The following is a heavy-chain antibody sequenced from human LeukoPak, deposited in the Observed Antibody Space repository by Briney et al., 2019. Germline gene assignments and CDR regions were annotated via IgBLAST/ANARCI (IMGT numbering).Heavy chain of an antibody. CDR3: AKGRDGYTHSFEF. V-gene: IGHV3-43*02. J-gene: IGHJ4*02. CDR1: GFTFDDFA. D-gene: IGHD5-24*01. Sequence: GGSLRLSCAASGFTFDDFAMHWVRQAPPEGLEWVSLISGDGGNIYYGDSVKGRFTISRDNSENSLLLQMRCMRSEDTALYYCAKGRDGYTHSFEFWGQGTLVTVSS. CDR2: ISGDGGNI.